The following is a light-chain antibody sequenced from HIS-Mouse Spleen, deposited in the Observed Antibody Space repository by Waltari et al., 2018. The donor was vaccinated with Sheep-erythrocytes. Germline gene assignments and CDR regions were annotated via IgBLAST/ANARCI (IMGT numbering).Light chain of an antibody. V-gene: IGLV2-23*01. CDR1: SSDVGSDNL. J-gene: IGLJ3*02. Sequence: QSALTQPASMSGSPGQSITISCTGTSSDVGSDNLASWYQQHPGKAPKLMIYEGSKRPSGVSNRFSGSKSGNTASLTISGLQAEDEADYYCCSYAGSSTPWVFGGGTKLTVL. CDR3: CSYAGSSTPWV. CDR2: EGS.